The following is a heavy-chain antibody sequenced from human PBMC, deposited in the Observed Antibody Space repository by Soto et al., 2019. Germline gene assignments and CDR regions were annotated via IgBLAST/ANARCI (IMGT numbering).Heavy chain of an antibody. V-gene: IGHV3-74*01. CDR1: GFTVRRYW. Sequence: GGSLRLCCAASGFTVRRYWMHWVRQAPGKGLVWVSRINSDGSSTSYADSVKGRFTISRDNAKNTLYLQMNSLRAEDTAVYYCARGERYYDFWSGKKLYYYYGMDVWGQGTTVTVSS. CDR3: ARGERYYDFWSGKKLYYYYGMDV. CDR2: INSDGSST. D-gene: IGHD3-3*01. J-gene: IGHJ6*02.